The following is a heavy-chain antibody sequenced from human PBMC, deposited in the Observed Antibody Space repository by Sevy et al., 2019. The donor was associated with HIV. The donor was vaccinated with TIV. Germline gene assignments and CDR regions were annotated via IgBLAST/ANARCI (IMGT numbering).Heavy chain of an antibody. Sequence: ASVKVSCKASGYTFTSYGISWVRQAPGQGLEWMGWISAYNGNTNYAQKLQGRVTMTTDTSTSTAYMELRSLRSDDTAVYYCAREQIFGVVPPSPDYYYYGMDVWGHGTTVTVSS. CDR2: ISAYNGNT. D-gene: IGHD3-3*01. CDR3: AREQIFGVVPPSPDYYYYGMDV. J-gene: IGHJ6*02. V-gene: IGHV1-18*01. CDR1: GYTFTSYG.